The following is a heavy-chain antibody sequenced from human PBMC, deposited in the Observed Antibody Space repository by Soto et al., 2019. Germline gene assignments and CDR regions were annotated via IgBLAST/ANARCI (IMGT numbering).Heavy chain of an antibody. J-gene: IGHJ5*02. CDR1: GFTFSSYW. V-gene: IGHV3-74*01. Sequence: QPGGSLRLSCAASGFTFSSYWMHWVRQAPGKGLVWVSRINSDGGSTSYADSVKGRFTISRDNAKNTLYLQMNSLRAEDTAVYYCARGCIAARPAWFDPWGQGTLVTVSS. CDR2: INSDGGST. CDR3: ARGCIAARPAWFDP. D-gene: IGHD6-6*01.